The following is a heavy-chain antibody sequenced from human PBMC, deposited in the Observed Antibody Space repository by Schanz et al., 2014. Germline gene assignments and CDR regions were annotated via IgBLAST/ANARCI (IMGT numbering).Heavy chain of an antibody. CDR1: GFSVGNKY. V-gene: IGHV3-74*02. J-gene: IGHJ5*02. CDR3: ARPALWFGDNCFDP. D-gene: IGHD3-10*01. Sequence: EVQLVESGGGLVQPGESLRLSCAASGFSVGNKYMNWVRQAPGKGLVWVSRIKSDGSSTSYADSVKGRFTISRDNAKNTLYLQMNSLRAEDTAVYYCARPALWFGDNCFDPWGQGTLVTVSS. CDR2: IKSDGSST.